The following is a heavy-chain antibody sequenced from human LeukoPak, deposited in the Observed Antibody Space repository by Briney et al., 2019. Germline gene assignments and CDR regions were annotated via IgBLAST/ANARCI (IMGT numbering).Heavy chain of an antibody. CDR2: IKSDGST. D-gene: IGHD3-22*01. CDR1: GFTFSSYW. J-gene: IGHJ1*01. Sequence: GGSLRLSCAGSGFTFSSYWMHWVRQAPGKGLVWVSRIKSDGSTSYADSVKGRFTISRDNAKNTVSLQMNSLRAEDTGVYYCARAPSEIGGYYPEYFRHWGQGTLVTVPS. V-gene: IGHV3-74*01. CDR3: ARAPSEIGGYYPEYFRH.